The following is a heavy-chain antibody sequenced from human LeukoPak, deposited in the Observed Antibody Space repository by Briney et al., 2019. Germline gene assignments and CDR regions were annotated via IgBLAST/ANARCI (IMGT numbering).Heavy chain of an antibody. CDR3: DRDGFPGAVTQNEGWWFFDL. CDR2: IWYDGSSK. J-gene: IGHJ2*01. D-gene: IGHD4-17*01. CDR1: GFTFSSYY. Sequence: GGSLRLSCAASGFTFSSYYMHWVRQAPGKGLEWVALIWYDGSSKYYADSVRGRFTISRDNSKNTLYLQMNSLRAEDTAVYFCDRDGFPGAVTQNEGWWFFDLWGRGPLVTVSS. V-gene: IGHV3-33*01.